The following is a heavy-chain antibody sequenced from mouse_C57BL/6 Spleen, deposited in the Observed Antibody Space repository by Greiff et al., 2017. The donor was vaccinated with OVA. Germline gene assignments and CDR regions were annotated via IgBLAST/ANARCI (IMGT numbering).Heavy chain of an antibody. V-gene: IGHV1-52*01. D-gene: IGHD1-1*01. Sequence: QVHVKQSGAELVRPGSSVKLSCKASGYTFTSYWMHWVKQRPIQGLEWIGNIDPSDSETHYNQKFKDKATLTVDKSSSTAYMQLSSLTSEDSAVYYCVVTTVVDYAMDYWGQGTSVTVSS. CDR1: GYTFTSYW. CDR3: VVTTVVDYAMDY. J-gene: IGHJ4*01. CDR2: IDPSDSET.